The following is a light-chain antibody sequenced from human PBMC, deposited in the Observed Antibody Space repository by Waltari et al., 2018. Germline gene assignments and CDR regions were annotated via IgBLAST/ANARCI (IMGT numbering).Light chain of an antibody. CDR1: QSIRYSSNNQNF. V-gene: IGKV4-1*01. CDR3: QQYFVTPFT. Sequence: DIVMTQSPDSLAVSLGERATTHCKSSQSIRYSSNNQNFLAWYQKHPGHPPRLLIYWASTRQSGVPDRFTGSWSGTDFTLTISSLQAEDVAVYYCQQYFVTPFTFGPGTRVEIK. CDR2: WAS. J-gene: IGKJ3*01.